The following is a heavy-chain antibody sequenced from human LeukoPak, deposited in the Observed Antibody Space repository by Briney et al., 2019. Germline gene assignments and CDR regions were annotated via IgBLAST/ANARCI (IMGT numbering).Heavy chain of an antibody. D-gene: IGHD3-3*01. J-gene: IGHJ4*02. Sequence: PSETLSLTCTVSGGSVSGSTYYWGWIRQPPGKGLEWIGEINHSGSTNYNPSLKSRVTISVDTSKNQFSLKLSSVTAADTAVYYCAIPNMGYDFWSGYSSLDYWGQGTLVTVSS. CDR2: INHSGST. CDR1: GGSVSGSTYY. CDR3: AIPNMGYDFWSGYSSLDY. V-gene: IGHV4-39*07.